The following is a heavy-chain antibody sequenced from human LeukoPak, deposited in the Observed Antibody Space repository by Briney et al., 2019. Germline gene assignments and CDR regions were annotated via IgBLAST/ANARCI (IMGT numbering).Heavy chain of an antibody. Sequence: GGSLRLSCAASGFTFSSYWMHLVRQAPGKGLVWVSRISSDGSSTSYADSVKGRFTISRDNAKNTLYLQMNSLRAEDTAVYYCAIALPPSINTPWKWGQGTLVTVSS. CDR2: ISSDGSST. V-gene: IGHV3-74*01. CDR1: GFTFSSYW. CDR3: AIALPPSINTPWK. D-gene: IGHD3-3*02. J-gene: IGHJ4*02.